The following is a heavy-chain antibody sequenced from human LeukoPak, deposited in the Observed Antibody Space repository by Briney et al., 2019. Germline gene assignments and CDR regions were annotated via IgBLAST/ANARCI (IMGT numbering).Heavy chain of an antibody. D-gene: IGHD5-18*01. J-gene: IGHJ3*02. CDR1: GGSISSGGYY. CDR3: ARDSYSYGYAFDI. CDR2: IYYSGST. V-gene: IGHV4-30-4*08. Sequence: PSETLSLTCTVSGGSISSGGYYWSWIRQHPGKGLEWIGYIYYSGSTYYNPSLKSRVTISVDTSKNQFSLKLSSVTAADTAVYYCARDSYSYGYAFDIWGQGTMVTVSS.